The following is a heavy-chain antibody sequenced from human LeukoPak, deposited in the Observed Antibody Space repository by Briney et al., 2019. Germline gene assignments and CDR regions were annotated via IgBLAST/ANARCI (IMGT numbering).Heavy chain of an antibody. Sequence: ASVKVSCKASGYTFTGYYTHWVRQAPGQGLEWMGWINPNSGGTNYAQKFQGWVTMTRDTSISTAYMELSRLRSDDTAVYYCAREYSGKSFDYWGQGTLVTVSS. CDR1: GYTFTGYY. J-gene: IGHJ4*02. D-gene: IGHD5-12*01. CDR3: AREYSGKSFDY. V-gene: IGHV1-2*04. CDR2: INPNSGGT.